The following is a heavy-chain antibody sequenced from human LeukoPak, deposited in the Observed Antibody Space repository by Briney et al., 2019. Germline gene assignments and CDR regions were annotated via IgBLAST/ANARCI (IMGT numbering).Heavy chain of an antibody. CDR2: IFYSGST. V-gene: IGHV4-39*07. CDR1: GGSISTSSYY. J-gene: IGHJ4*02. CDR3: ARRRGYSGYVRFYYFDY. Sequence: PSETLSLTCTVSGGSISTSSYYWGWVRQPPGKGLEWIGNIFYSGSTYYNPSLKSRVTISVDTSKNQFSLKLSSVTAADTAVYYCARRRGYSGYVRFYYFDYWGQGTLVTVSS. D-gene: IGHD5-12*01.